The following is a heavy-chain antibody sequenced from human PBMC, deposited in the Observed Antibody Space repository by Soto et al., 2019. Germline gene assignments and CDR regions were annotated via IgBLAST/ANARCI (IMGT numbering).Heavy chain of an antibody. CDR3: ASFVGLLWGGVSPAESWGSYYFDN. Sequence: VQLQESGPGLVKPSQTLSLTCTVSGDSITSGDYYWSWIRQPPGKGLEWIGYIYYSGNTNYNPSLKSPVIMSVDTSKNQFSLKLTSVTAADTAVYYCASFVGLLWGGVSPAESWGSYYFDNWGQGTLVTVSS. J-gene: IGHJ4*02. CDR1: GDSITSGDYY. D-gene: IGHD2-8*01. V-gene: IGHV4-30-4*01. CDR2: IYYSGNT.